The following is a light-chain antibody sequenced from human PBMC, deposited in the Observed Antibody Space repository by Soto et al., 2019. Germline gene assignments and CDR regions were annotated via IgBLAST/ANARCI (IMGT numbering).Light chain of an antibody. CDR1: SGHSGYI. CDR3: ETWDDNAWV. CDR2: LEGSGSY. Sequence: QPVLTQSSSASASLGSSVKLTCTLSSGHSGYIIAWHQQQPGKAPRYLMKLEGSGSYNKGSGVPDRFSGSSSGADRYLTISNLQFEDKADYYCETWDDNAWVFGGGTKLTVL. V-gene: IGLV4-60*02. J-gene: IGLJ3*02.